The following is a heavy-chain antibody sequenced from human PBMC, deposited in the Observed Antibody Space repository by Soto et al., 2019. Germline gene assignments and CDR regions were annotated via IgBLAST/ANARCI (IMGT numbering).Heavy chain of an antibody. Sequence: PGGSLRLSCTASGFTFGDYAMSWFRQAPGKGLEWVGFIRSKAYGGTTEYAASVKGRFTISRDDSKSIAYLQMNSLKTEDTAVYYCTRDPPSYSSSSLPQDYYYYMDVWGKGTTVTVSS. CDR1: GFTFGDYA. V-gene: IGHV3-49*03. D-gene: IGHD6-6*01. J-gene: IGHJ6*03. CDR2: IRSKAYGGTT. CDR3: TRDPPSYSSSSLPQDYYYYMDV.